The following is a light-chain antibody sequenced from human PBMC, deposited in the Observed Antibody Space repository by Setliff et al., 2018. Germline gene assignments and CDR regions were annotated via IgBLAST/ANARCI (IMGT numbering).Light chain of an antibody. J-gene: IGLJ2*01. CDR3: SSYISGSTNVL. CDR2: EVS. V-gene: IGLV2-14*01. CDR1: STDVGDYHY. Sequence: QSALTQPASVSGSPGQSITISCTGASTDVGDYHYVSWYQQHPGKAPKLIIYEVSNRPSGVSHRFSGSKSGTTAPLTISGLQAEDEADYHCSSYISGSTNVLFGGGTK.